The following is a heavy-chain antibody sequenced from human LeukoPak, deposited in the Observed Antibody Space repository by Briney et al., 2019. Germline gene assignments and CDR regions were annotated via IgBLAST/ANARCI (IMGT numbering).Heavy chain of an antibody. J-gene: IGHJ5*02. Sequence: KSSETLSLTCTVSGGSISSYYWSWIRQPPGKGLEWIGYIYYSGSTNYNPSLKSRVTISVDTSKNQFSLKLSSVTAADTAVYYCVRWQSGSMFHPPWGQGTLVTVSS. D-gene: IGHD3-10*02. CDR1: GGSISSYY. CDR3: VRWQSGSMFHPP. CDR2: IYYSGST. V-gene: IGHV4-59*08.